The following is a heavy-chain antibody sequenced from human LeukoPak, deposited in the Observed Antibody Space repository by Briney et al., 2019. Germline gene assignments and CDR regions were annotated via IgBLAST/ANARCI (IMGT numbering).Heavy chain of an antibody. D-gene: IGHD3-10*01. J-gene: IGHJ5*02. V-gene: IGHV4-31*11. CDR2: IYYSGST. CDR3: ARAGYYGSGSYHNWFDP. Sequence: SETLSLTCAVSGGSFSGYYWSWIRQHPGKGLEWIGYIYYSGSTYYNPSLKSRVTISVDTSKNQFSLKLSSVTAADTAVYYCARAGYYGSGSYHNWFDPWGQGTLVTVSS. CDR1: GGSFSGYY.